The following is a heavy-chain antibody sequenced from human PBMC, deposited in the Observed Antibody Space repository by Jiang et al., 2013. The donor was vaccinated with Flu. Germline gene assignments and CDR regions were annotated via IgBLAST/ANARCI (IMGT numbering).Heavy chain of an antibody. J-gene: IGHJ2*01. D-gene: IGHD3-10*01. Sequence: GAEVKKPGESLKISCKGSGYSFLNYWIAWVRQMPGKGLEWVGIIYPGDSDARYSPSFQGQVTISADKSISTAYLQWSSLKASDTAMYYCAKVLLWFGELSREYWYFDLWGRGTLVTVSS. CDR3: AKVLLWFGELSREYWYFDL. CDR2: IYPGDSDA. V-gene: IGHV5-51*01. CDR1: GYSFLNYW.